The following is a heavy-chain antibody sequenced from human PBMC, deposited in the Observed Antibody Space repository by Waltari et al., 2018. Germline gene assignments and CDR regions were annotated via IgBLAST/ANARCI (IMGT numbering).Heavy chain of an antibody. Sequence: QVQLVQSGAEVKKPGASVKVSCKASGYTFTGYYMHWVRPAPGPGLEWMGRINPNSGGTNYAQKFQGRVTMTRDTSISTAYMELSRLRSDDTAVYYCARDPRAAINTIFGVVTPPGHFDYWGQGTLVTVSS. D-gene: IGHD3-3*01. V-gene: IGHV1-2*06. CDR1: GYTFTGYY. CDR2: INPNSGGT. J-gene: IGHJ4*02. CDR3: ARDPRAAINTIFGVVTPPGHFDY.